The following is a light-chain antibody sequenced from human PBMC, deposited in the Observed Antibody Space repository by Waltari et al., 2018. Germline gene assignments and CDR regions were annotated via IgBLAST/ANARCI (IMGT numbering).Light chain of an antibody. V-gene: IGKV4-1*01. CDR3: QQYYSNPQT. CDR2: YAS. CDR1: SLLYSPNNMNY. J-gene: IGKJ1*01. Sequence: SLLYSPNNMNYLAWYHQKSGQPPKLLVYYASTRESGVPYRFSGSGSGTDFTLTISSLQAEDVAVYYCQQYYSNPQTFDQGTKVEIK.